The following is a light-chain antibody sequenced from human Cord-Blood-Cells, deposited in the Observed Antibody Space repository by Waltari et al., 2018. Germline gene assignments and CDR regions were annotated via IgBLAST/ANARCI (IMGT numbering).Light chain of an antibody. V-gene: IGLV2-14*01. J-gene: IGLJ2*01. Sequence: QSALTQPASVSGSPGHSLTISSTPTSSHVGGYNSVPRYQQHPGKAPKLMIYDVSNRPSGVSNRFSGSKSGNTASLTISGLQAEDEADYYCSSYTSSSTLVVFGGGTKLTVL. CDR3: SSYTSSSTLVV. CDR2: DVS. CDR1: SSHVGGYNS.